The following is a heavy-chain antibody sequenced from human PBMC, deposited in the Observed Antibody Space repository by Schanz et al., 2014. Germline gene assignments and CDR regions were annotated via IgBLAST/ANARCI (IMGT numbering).Heavy chain of an antibody. CDR1: GFTFTSYA. D-gene: IGHD4-17*01. Sequence: EVQLVESGGGLVQPGGSLRLSCAASGFTFTSYAMSWVRQAPGKGLEWVSSISSSGSYIYFPDSVKGRFTISRDNAKNSLYLQMNSLRAEDTAVYYCARVRAYDYGAEAHGMDVWGQGTTVTVSS. J-gene: IGHJ6*02. CDR2: ISSSGSYI. CDR3: ARVRAYDYGAEAHGMDV. V-gene: IGHV3-21*01.